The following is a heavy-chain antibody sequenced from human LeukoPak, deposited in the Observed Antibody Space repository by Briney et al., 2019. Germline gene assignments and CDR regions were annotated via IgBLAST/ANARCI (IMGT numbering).Heavy chain of an antibody. V-gene: IGHV5-51*01. Sequence: GESLKISCKGSGYSFTTYWIAWVRQMPGKGLEWMGIIYPGDSDTSYSPSFQGQVTISADTSISTAYLQWSSLKASDTAMYYCARLVFSGGDGGAFDIWGQGTMVTVSS. D-gene: IGHD4-23*01. CDR2: IYPGDSDT. J-gene: IGHJ3*02. CDR3: ARLVFSGGDGGAFDI. CDR1: GYSFTTYW.